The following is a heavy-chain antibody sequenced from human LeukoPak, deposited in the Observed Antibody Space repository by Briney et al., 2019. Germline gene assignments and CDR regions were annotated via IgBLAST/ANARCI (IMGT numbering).Heavy chain of an antibody. CDR3: ARGPWIQLYYFDY. D-gene: IGHD5-18*01. Sequence: GASVKVSCKASGGTFSSYAISWVRQAPGQGLEWMGRIIPILGIANYAQKFQGRVTITADKSTSTAYMELSSLRSEDTAVYYCARGPWIQLYYFDYWGQGTLVTVSS. CDR1: GGTFSSYA. CDR2: IIPILGIA. J-gene: IGHJ4*02. V-gene: IGHV1-69*04.